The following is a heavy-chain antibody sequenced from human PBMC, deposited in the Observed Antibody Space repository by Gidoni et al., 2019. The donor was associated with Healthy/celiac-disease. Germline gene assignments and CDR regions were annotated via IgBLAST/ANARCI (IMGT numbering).Heavy chain of an antibody. CDR3: AHTQTTVTAFDY. D-gene: IGHD4-17*01. J-gene: IGHJ4*02. Sequence: QITLQESGPTLVIPTQTLPLTCTFSGFSRSTSGVGVGWIRQPPGKALECLALIYWDDDTRYSPSLKSRLTITKDTSKNRVVLTMANMDPVDTATYYCAHTQTTVTAFDYWGQGTLVTVSS. V-gene: IGHV2-5*02. CDR1: GFSRSTSGVG. CDR2: IYWDDDT.